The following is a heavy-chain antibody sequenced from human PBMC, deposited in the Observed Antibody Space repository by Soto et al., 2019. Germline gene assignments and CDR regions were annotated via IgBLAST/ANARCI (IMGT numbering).Heavy chain of an antibody. CDR2: ISSSSSYI. CDR1: GFTFISYS. D-gene: IGHD5-12*01. V-gene: IGHV3-21*01. Sequence: WGSLRLSCAASGFTFISYSINFCRHSPGKWLEWVSSISSSSSYIYYADSVKGRFTISRDNAKNSLYLQMNSLRAEDTAVYYCARNDGGYFKFDYWGQGTLVTVSS. CDR3: ARNDGGYFKFDY. J-gene: IGHJ4*02.